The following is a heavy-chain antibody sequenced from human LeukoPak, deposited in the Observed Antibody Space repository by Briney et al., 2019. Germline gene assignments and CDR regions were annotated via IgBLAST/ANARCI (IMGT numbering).Heavy chain of an antibody. V-gene: IGHV3-21*01. Sequence: PGGSLRLSCAASGFTFSNYKLNWVRQAPGRGLEWVSSISSSSSYTYYADSVKGRFTISRDDAKNSLYLQMHSLRAEDAAVYYCARDSSAWTNWFDPWGQGTLVTVSS. D-gene: IGHD3-22*01. J-gene: IGHJ5*02. CDR2: ISSSSSYT. CDR1: GFTFSNYK. CDR3: ARDSSAWTNWFDP.